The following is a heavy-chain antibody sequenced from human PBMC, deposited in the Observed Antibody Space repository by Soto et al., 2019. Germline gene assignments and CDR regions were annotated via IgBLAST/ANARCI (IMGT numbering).Heavy chain of an antibody. CDR2: ISYDGSNK. CDR1: GFTFSSYA. V-gene: IGHV3-30-3*01. CDR3: ARGIIQIDYFDY. Sequence: GGSLRLSCAASGFTFSSYATHWVRQAPGKGLEWVAVISYDGSNKYYADSVKGRFTISRDNSKNTLYLQMNSLRAEDTAVYYCARGIIQIDYFDYWGQGTLVTVSS. D-gene: IGHD2-21*01. J-gene: IGHJ4*02.